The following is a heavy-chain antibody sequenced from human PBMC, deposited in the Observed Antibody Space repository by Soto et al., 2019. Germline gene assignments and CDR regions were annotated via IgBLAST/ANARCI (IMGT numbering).Heavy chain of an antibody. CDR1: GFTFSSYA. J-gene: IGHJ4*02. CDR2: ISYDGSNK. V-gene: IGHV3-30-3*01. Sequence: QVQLVESGGGVVQPGRSLRLSCAASGFTFSSYAMHWVRQAPGKGLEWVAVISYDGSNKYYADSVKGRFTISRDNSKNTLYLQMNSLRAEDTAVHYCARGGVDTAMPTAYWGQGTLVTVSS. D-gene: IGHD5-18*01. CDR3: ARGGVDTAMPTAY.